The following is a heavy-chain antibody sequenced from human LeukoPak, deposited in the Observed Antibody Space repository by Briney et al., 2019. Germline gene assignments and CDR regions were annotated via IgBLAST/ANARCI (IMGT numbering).Heavy chain of an antibody. J-gene: IGHJ5*02. V-gene: IGHV1-2*02. Sequence: ASVKVSCKASGYTFTGYYMHRVRQAPGQGLEWMGWINPNSGGTNYAQKFQGRVTMTRDTSISTAYMELSRLRSDDTAVYYCARDGGTMIVVVTGFDPWGQGTLVTVSS. CDR1: GYTFTGYY. CDR2: INPNSGGT. D-gene: IGHD3-22*01. CDR3: ARDGGTMIVVVTGFDP.